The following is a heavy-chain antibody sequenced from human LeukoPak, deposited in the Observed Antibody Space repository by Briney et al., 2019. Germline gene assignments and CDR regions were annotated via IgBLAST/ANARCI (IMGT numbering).Heavy chain of an antibody. CDR1: GFTFSSYA. CDR2: STGSGGTT. J-gene: IGHJ6*02. CDR3: AKLQSDGLRTYYGMDV. D-gene: IGHD4-17*01. V-gene: IGHV3-23*01. Sequence: GRSLRLSCAASGFTFSSYAMTWVRQAPGKGLEWVSASTGSGGTTYYADSVMGRFTISRDNSKNTLYLQMNSLRAEDTAVYYCAKLQSDGLRTYYGMDVWGQGTTVTVSS.